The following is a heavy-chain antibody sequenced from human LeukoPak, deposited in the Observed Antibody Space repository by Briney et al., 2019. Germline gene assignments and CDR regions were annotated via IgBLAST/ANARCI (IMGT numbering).Heavy chain of an antibody. CDR1: GFTFDDYA. J-gene: IGHJ1*01. CDR2: ISWNSGSI. Sequence: GRSLRLSCAASGFTFDDYAMHWVRQAPGKGLEWVSGISWNSGSIGYADSVKGRFTISRDNAKNSLYLQMNSLRAEDTALYYCAKGLSAVVTGVQHWGQGTLVTVSS. D-gene: IGHD4-23*01. V-gene: IGHV3-9*01. CDR3: AKGLSAVVTGVQH.